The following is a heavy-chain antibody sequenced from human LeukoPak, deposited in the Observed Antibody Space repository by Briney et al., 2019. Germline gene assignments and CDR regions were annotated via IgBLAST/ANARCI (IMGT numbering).Heavy chain of an antibody. V-gene: IGHV3-7*01. Sequence: GGSLRLSCAASGFTFNSHWMTWVRQAPGKGLEWVANINQDGTEKHYVDSVKGRFTISRDNAKNSLYLQMISLRAEDTAVYYCASYYYGSGTSFDPWGQGTLVTVSS. CDR1: GFTFNSHW. CDR3: ASYYYGSGTSFDP. J-gene: IGHJ5*02. D-gene: IGHD3-10*01. CDR2: INQDGTEK.